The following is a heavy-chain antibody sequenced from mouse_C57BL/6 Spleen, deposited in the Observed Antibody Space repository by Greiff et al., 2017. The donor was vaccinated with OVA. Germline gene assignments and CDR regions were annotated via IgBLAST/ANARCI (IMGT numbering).Heavy chain of an antibody. CDR2: IWTGGGT. CDR3: ARVEGTTFYYYAMDY. Sequence: VQRVESGPGLVAPSQSLSITCTVSGFSLTSYAISWVRQPPGKGLEWLGVIWTGGGTNYNEALKSRLSISKDNSKSQVFLKMNSLQTDDTARYYCARVEGTTFYYYAMDYWGQGTSVTVSS. CDR1: GFSLTSYA. D-gene: IGHD1-1*01. J-gene: IGHJ4*01. V-gene: IGHV2-9-1*01.